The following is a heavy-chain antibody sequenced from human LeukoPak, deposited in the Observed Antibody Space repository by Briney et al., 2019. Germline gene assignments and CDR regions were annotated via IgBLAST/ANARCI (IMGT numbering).Heavy chain of an antibody. Sequence: GGSLRLSCAASGFTFSSYGMNWVRQAPGKGLEWVSYISISSSTIYYADSVKGRFTISRDNAKNSLYLQMNTLRAEDTAVYYCARYYGSGAFDIWGQGTMVTVSS. D-gene: IGHD3-10*01. J-gene: IGHJ3*02. V-gene: IGHV3-48*04. CDR3: ARYYGSGAFDI. CDR1: GFTFSSYG. CDR2: ISISSSTI.